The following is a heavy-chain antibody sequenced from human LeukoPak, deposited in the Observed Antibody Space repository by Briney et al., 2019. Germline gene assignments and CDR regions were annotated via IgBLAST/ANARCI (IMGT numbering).Heavy chain of an antibody. CDR3: ALVDTAMVTWFDP. D-gene: IGHD5-18*01. CDR1: GGTFSSYA. J-gene: IGHJ5*02. V-gene: IGHV1-69*05. Sequence: SVKVSCKASGGTFSSYAISWVRRAPGQGLEWMGRIIPIFGTANYAQKFQGRVTITTDESTSTAYMELSSLRSEDTAVYYCALVDTAMVTWFDPWGQGTLVTVSS. CDR2: IIPIFGTA.